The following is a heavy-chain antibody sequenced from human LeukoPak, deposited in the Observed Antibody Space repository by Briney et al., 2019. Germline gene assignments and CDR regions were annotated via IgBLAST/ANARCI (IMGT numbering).Heavy chain of an antibody. D-gene: IGHD3-22*01. V-gene: IGHV4-4*09. CDR3: ARHDSSVDYFDY. CDR2: IYTSGST. Sequence: ASDTLSLTCTVSGGSISSYYWSWIRQPPGKGLEWIGYIYTSGSTNYNPSLKSRVTISVDTSKNQFSLKLSSVTAADTAVYYCARHDSSVDYFDYWGQGTLVTVSS. CDR1: GGSISSYY. J-gene: IGHJ4*02.